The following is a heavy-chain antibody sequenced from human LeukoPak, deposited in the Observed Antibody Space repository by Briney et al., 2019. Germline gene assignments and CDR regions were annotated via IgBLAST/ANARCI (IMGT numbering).Heavy chain of an antibody. J-gene: IGHJ6*02. CDR1: GFTFSSYE. CDR3: ARIFGDDYYGMDV. D-gene: IGHD3-3*01. V-gene: IGHV3-48*03. Sequence: GGSLRLSCAASGFTFSSYEMNWVRQAPGKGLEWVSYISSSGSTIYYAGSVKGRFTISRDNAKNSLYLQMNSLRAEDTAVYYCARIFGDDYYGMDVWGQGTTVTVSS. CDR2: ISSSGSTI.